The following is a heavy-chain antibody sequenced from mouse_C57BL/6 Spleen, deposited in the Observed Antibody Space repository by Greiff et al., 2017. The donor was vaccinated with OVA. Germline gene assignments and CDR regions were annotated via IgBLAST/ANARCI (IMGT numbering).Heavy chain of an antibody. V-gene: IGHV1-80*01. J-gene: IGHJ1*03. CDR1: GYAFSSYW. CDR2: IYPGDGDT. Sequence: QVQLKESGAELVKPGASVKISCKASGYAFSSYWMNWVKQRPGKGLEWIGQIYPGDGDTNYNGKFKGKATLTADKSSSTVYMQLSSLTSEDSAVYFCARPHYYGSSYYFDVWGTGTTVTVSS. D-gene: IGHD1-1*01. CDR3: ARPHYYGSSYYFDV.